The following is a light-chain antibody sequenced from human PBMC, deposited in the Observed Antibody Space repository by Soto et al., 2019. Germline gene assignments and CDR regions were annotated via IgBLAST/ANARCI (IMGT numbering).Light chain of an antibody. V-gene: IGKV1-9*01. CDR2: AAS. CDR3: QQFKSYPIT. CDR1: QGISSD. J-gene: IGKJ5*01. Sequence: EIEWTQSQSFLSPPVGDRVTITCGASQGISSDLAWYQQNTGKAHKLLIYAASTLQNGVPSTFSGSVSGTEFTLTICRLQTEDCGTYYCQQFKSYPITFGQGTRGEIK.